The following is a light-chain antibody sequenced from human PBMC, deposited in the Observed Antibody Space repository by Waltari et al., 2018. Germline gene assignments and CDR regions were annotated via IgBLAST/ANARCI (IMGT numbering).Light chain of an antibody. CDR3: GTWDNALSAV. CDR1: TSNIGNNY. J-gene: IGLJ2*01. Sequence: QSALTQPPSVSAAPGQKVTLSCAGGTSNIGNNYLSWYQQFPGAAPKVLTYRNDKRATGIPDRFSGSKSGTSATLDITGLQTGDEADYYCGTWDNALSAVFGGGTKVTVL. CDR2: RND. V-gene: IGLV1-51*02.